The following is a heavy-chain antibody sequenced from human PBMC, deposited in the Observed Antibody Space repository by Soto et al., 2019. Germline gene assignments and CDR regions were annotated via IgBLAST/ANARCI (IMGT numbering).Heavy chain of an antibody. CDR2: IYYSGST. D-gene: IGHD2-15*01. J-gene: IGHJ3*02. CDR1: GGSISSGGYY. CDR3: AREVVAMNDAFDI. Sequence: QVQLQESGPGLVKPSQTLSLTCNVSGGSISSGGYYWSWIRQHPGKGLEWIGYIYYSGSTYYNPSLKSRVTISVDTSKNQFSLKLSSVTAADTAVYYCAREVVAMNDAFDIWGQGTMVTVSS. V-gene: IGHV4-31*03.